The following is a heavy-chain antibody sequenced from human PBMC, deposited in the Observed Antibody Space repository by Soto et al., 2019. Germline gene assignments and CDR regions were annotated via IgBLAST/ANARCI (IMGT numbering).Heavy chain of an antibody. J-gene: IGHJ4*02. CDR1: GFTFSSYA. CDR3: AKATMVRGVNRNRGFDY. V-gene: IGHV3-23*01. CDR2: ISGSGGST. D-gene: IGHD3-10*01. Sequence: GGSLRLSCAASGFTFSSYAMSWVRQAPGKGLEWVSAISGSGGSTYYADSVKGRFTISRDNSKNTVYLQMNSLRAEDTAVYYCAKATMVRGVNRNRGFDYWGQGTLVTVSS.